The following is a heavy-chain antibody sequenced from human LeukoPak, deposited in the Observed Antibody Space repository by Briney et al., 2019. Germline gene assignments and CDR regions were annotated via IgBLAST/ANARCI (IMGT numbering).Heavy chain of an antibody. V-gene: IGHV6-1*01. CDR3: ARENTLVRGTRNPFDY. J-gene: IGHJ4*02. Sequence: SQTLSLTCAISGDSVSINDAAWNWIRQSPSRGLEWLGRTFYRSKWYYDSAVSVKSRITINPDTSKNQFSLQLNSVTPEDTAVYYCARENTLVRGTRNPFDYWGRGTLVTVSS. CDR2: TFYRSKWYY. CDR1: GDSVSINDAA. D-gene: IGHD3-10*01.